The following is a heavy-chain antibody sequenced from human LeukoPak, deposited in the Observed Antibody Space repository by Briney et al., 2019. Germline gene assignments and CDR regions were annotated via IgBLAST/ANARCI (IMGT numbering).Heavy chain of an antibody. Sequence: SETLSLTCTVSGGSISGYYWSWIRQPPGKGLEWIGFIHDSGNTYYNASLKSRVTISVDTSKNQLSLNLRSVAAADTAVYYCARAGATWRHGWFDPWGQGTLVTVSS. D-gene: IGHD1-26*01. CDR2: IHDSGNT. CDR1: GGSISGYY. CDR3: ARAGATWRHGWFDP. J-gene: IGHJ5*02. V-gene: IGHV4-59*01.